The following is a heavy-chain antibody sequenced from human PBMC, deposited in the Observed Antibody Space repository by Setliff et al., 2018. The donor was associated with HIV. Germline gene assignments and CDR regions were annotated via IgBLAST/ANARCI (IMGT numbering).Heavy chain of an antibody. CDR1: GGSFRGYY. J-gene: IGHJ4*02. V-gene: IGHV4-34*01. Sequence: PSETLSLTCAVYGGSFRGYYWSWIHQPPGKGLEWIGEINHSGSTNYNPSLKSRVTTSVDTSKKQFSLRLTSVTAADTAVYYCARGVRDNSGWSSYYFDYWGQGTLVTVSS. D-gene: IGHD6-19*01. CDR3: ARGVRDNSGWSSYYFDY. CDR2: INHSGST.